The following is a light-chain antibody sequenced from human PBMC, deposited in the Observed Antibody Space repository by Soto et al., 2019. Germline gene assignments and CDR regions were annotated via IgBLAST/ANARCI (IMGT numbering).Light chain of an antibody. CDR2: GAS. J-gene: IGKJ3*01. CDR3: QEYSSSPPEFT. Sequence: EIVLTQSPGTLSLSPGERATLSCRASQSISSNYLAWYHQRPGQAPRLLIFGASYRATGIPDRFSGSGSGTDFTLTISRLEPEDLAGDYCQEYSSSPPEFTFGPGTRVDSK. CDR1: QSISSNY. V-gene: IGKV3-20*01.